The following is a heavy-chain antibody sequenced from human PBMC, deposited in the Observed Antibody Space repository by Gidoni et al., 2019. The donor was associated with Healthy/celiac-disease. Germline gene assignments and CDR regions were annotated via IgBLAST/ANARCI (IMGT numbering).Heavy chain of an antibody. CDR2: IGTGGDT. V-gene: IGHV3-13*04. Sequence: EVQLVESGGGLVQPGGSLRLSCAAPGFTFSSYDMHWVRQTTGKGREWVSTIGTGGDTYYPGSVKGRFTIPRENAKNSLYLQMNSLRAGDTAVYYCARSSHYYYYGMDVWGQGTTVTVSS. CDR1: GFTFSSYD. CDR3: ARSSHYYYYGMDV. J-gene: IGHJ6*02.